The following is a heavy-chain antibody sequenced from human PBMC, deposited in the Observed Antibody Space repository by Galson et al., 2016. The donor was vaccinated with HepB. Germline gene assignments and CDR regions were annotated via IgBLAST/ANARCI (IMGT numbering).Heavy chain of an antibody. CDR3: ARGPYNYGYHYYGFDV. D-gene: IGHD5-24*01. CDR2: ISVFNGNT. V-gene: IGHV1-18*01. Sequence: SVKVSCKASGYTFTNYGITWVRQAPGQDLEWMGWISVFNGNTNYAQKLQDRVTMTTDTSTSTAYMELRSLRSDDTAVYYCARGPYNYGYHYYGFDVWGQGTTVTVSS. J-gene: IGHJ6*02. CDR1: GYTFTNYG.